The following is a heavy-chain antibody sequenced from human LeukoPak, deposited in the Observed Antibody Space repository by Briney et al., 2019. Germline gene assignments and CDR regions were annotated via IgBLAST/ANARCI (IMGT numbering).Heavy chain of an antibody. J-gene: IGHJ6*03. CDR1: GYTFTSNY. CDR2: ISPSGGST. CDR3: ARDGRIGYSYGIYYYYYYMDV. V-gene: IGHV1-46*01. Sequence: VASVKVSCKAFGYTFTSNYMHWVRQAPGQGPEWMGVISPSGGSTTYAQKFQGRVTLTRDMSTSTDYLELSSLRSDDTAVYYCARDGRIGYSYGIYYYYYYMDVWGKGTTVTISS. D-gene: IGHD5-18*01.